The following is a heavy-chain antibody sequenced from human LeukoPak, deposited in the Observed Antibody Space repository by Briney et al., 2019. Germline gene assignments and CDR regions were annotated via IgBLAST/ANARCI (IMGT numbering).Heavy chain of an antibody. V-gene: IGHV3-33*08. CDR1: GFTFSSYA. J-gene: IGHJ4*01. CDR3: ARDPYDNF. Sequence: GGSLRLSCAASGFTFSSYAMSWVRQAPGKGLEWVASIWYDASKKYYGDSVKGRFTISRDNSKNMLYLQMDSLRAEDTAVYNCARDPYDNFWGQGTLVTVSS. D-gene: IGHD3-22*01. CDR2: IWYDASKK.